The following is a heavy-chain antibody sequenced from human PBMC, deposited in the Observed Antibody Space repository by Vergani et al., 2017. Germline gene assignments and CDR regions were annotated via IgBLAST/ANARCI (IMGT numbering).Heavy chain of an antibody. CDR3: ARDTRIVGATGGFDY. J-gene: IGHJ4*02. D-gene: IGHD1-26*01. V-gene: IGHV3-7*03. Sequence: EVQLLESGGGLVQPGGSLRPPRAAPGFTFSSLWMSRVPQAPGKGPGGVANIKQEGSEKYYVDSGKGRFTISRDNAKTSLYLQMNSLRAEDTAVYYCARDTRIVGATGGFDYWGQGTLVTVSS. CDR2: IKQEGSEK. CDR1: GFTFSSLW.